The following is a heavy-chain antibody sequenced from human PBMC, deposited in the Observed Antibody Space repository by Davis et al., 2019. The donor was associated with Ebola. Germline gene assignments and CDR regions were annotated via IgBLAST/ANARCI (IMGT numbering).Heavy chain of an antibody. V-gene: IGHV3-23*01. CDR2: IGSGHDT. D-gene: IGHD6-19*01. CDR3: AREMTTYSSGWYLDAYYFDY. CDR1: GFTFGPYA. Sequence: GSLRLSCAASGFTFGPYAMTWVRQALGKGLEWVSSIGSGHDTQYADSVKGRFTISRDNAKNSLYLQMNSLRAEDTAVYYCAREMTTYSSGWYLDAYYFDYWGQGTLVTVSS. J-gene: IGHJ4*02.